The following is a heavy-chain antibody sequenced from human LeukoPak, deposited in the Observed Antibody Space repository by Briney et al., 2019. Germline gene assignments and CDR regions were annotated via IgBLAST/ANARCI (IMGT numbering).Heavy chain of an antibody. CDR1: GGSISGYY. V-gene: IGHV4-59*08. CDR3: ARHFTYYYDSSGYPRDAFDI. J-gene: IGHJ3*02. Sequence: PSETLSLTCTVSGGSISGYYWSWIRQSPGKGLVWIGYIYYTGSTNYNPSLKSRVTISGDTSKNQFSLKLSSVTAADTALYYCARHFTYYYDSSGYPRDAFDIWGQGTMVTVSS. CDR2: IYYTGST. D-gene: IGHD3-22*01.